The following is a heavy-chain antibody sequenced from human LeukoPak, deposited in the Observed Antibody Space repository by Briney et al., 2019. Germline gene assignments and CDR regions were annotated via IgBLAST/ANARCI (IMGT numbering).Heavy chain of an antibody. CDR2: VYYSGSN. Sequence: SETLSLTCTVSGGSISSYSWNWIRQSPGRGLEWIGYVYYSGSNMYNPSLRSRVTISVDTSKNQFSLKQSSVTAADTAVYYCARLKARDAFDIWGQGTMVTVSS. CDR3: ARLKARDAFDI. CDR1: GGSISSYS. V-gene: IGHV4-59*08. J-gene: IGHJ3*02.